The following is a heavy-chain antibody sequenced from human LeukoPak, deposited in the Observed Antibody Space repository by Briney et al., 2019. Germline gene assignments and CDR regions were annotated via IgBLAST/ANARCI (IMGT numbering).Heavy chain of an antibody. D-gene: IGHD3-3*01. CDR2: IYYRGST. V-gene: IGHV4-59*01. CDR1: GGPLTSYY. CDR3: ARDTVWSGFLDAFDI. Sequence: PSETLSLTCAVSGGPLTSYYWTWIRQPPGKGLEWIGFIYYRGSTNYNPSLESRVTISIDTSKNRFSLKLSSVTAADTAVYYCARDTVWSGFLDAFDIWGQGTMVTVSS. J-gene: IGHJ3*02.